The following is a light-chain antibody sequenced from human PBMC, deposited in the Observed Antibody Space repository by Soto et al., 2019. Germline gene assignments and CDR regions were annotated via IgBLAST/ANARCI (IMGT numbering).Light chain of an antibody. CDR1: QCVSSY. J-gene: IGKJ4*01. Sequence: EIVLTQSPATLSLSPGERATLSCRASQCVSSYLAWYQQKPGQAPRLLIYDASNRATGIPARFSGSGSGTDFTLTISSLEPEDFAVYYCQQRSISLTFGGGTKVEIK. CDR3: QQRSISLT. V-gene: IGKV3-11*01. CDR2: DAS.